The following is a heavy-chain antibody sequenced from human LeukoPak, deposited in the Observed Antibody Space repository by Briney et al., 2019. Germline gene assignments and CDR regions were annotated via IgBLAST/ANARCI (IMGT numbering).Heavy chain of an antibody. CDR2: INHSGST. J-gene: IGHJ4*02. D-gene: IGHD1-26*01. Sequence: SETLSLTCAVYGGSFSGYYRSWIRQPPGKGLEWIGEINHSGSTNYNPSLKSRVTISVDTSKNQFSLKLSSVTAADTAVYYCARGTRIVGAKHWGQGTLVTVSS. CDR3: ARGTRIVGAKH. CDR1: GGSFSGYY. V-gene: IGHV4-34*01.